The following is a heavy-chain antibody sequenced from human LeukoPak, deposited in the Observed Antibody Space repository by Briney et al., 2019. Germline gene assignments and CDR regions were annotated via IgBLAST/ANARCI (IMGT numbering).Heavy chain of an antibody. J-gene: IGHJ3*02. CDR1: GGTFSSYA. CDR3: ARDRYYDILTGYVSDLAFDI. CDR2: ISAYNGNT. Sequence: VASVKVSCKSSGGTFSSYAISWVRQAPGQGLEWMGWISAYNGNTNYAQKLQGRVTMTTDTSTSTAYMELRSLRSDDTAVYYCARDRYYDILTGYVSDLAFDIWGQGTMVTVSS. D-gene: IGHD3-9*01. V-gene: IGHV1-18*01.